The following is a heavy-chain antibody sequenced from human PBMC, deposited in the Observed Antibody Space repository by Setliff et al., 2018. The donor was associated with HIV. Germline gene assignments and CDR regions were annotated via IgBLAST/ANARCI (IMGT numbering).Heavy chain of an antibody. V-gene: IGHV1-3*01. CDR3: ARGLREYSYGSPDY. J-gene: IGHJ4*02. CDR2: INAGTGNT. CDR1: GYRFTGFA. Sequence: GASVKVSCKASGYRFTGFAIHWVRRAPGQRFEWMGWINAGTGNTKYSQKFQDRVTISRDIHANTAYMELSSLRSEDTAIYYCARGLREYSYGSPDYWGPGTLVTVSS. D-gene: IGHD5-18*01.